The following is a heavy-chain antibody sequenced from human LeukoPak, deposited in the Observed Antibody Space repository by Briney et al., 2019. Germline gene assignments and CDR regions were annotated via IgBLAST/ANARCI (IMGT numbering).Heavy chain of an antibody. J-gene: IGHJ4*02. CDR1: GFTFSSYW. CDR3: TRINYG. Sequence: GGSLRLSCAASGFTFSSYWMHWVRQAPGKGLMWVSRINSDGSTTSYADSVRGRFTISRDNAKNTLYLQMNSLRVEDTAVYYCTRINYGWGQGTLVTVSS. D-gene: IGHD3-16*01. V-gene: IGHV3-74*01. CDR2: INSDGSTT.